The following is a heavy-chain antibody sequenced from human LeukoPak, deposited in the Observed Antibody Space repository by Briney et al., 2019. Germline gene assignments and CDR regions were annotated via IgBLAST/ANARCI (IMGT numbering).Heavy chain of an antibody. Sequence: GGSLRLSCAASGFTFSSYGMHWVRQAPGKGLEWVAVISYDGSNKYYADSVKGRFTISRDNSKNTLYLQMNSLRAEDTAVYYCAKGRGVLTTANDYWGQGTLVTVSS. V-gene: IGHV3-30*18. CDR3: AKGRGVLTTANDY. CDR1: GFTFSSYG. D-gene: IGHD3-3*01. J-gene: IGHJ4*02. CDR2: ISYDGSNK.